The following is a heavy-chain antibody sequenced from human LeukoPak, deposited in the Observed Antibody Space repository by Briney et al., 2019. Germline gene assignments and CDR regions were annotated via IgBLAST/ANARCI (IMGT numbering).Heavy chain of an antibody. CDR2: IYHSGST. CDR1: GYSISSGYY. V-gene: IGHV4-38-2*02. CDR3: ARDHRFGDYDY. D-gene: IGHD4-17*01. Sequence: SETLSLTCTVSGYSISSGYYWGWIRQPPGKGLEWIGSIYHSGSTYYNPSLKSRVTISVDTSKNQFFLKLSSVTAADTAVYYCARDHRFGDYDYWGQGTLVTVSS. J-gene: IGHJ4*02.